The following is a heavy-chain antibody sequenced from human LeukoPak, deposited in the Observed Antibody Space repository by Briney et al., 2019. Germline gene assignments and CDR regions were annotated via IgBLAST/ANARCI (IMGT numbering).Heavy chain of an antibody. Sequence: PGRSLRLSCAASGFTSSSYSMNWVRQAPGKGLEWVSSISSSSSYIYYADSVKGRFTISRDNAKNSLYLQMNSLRAEDTAVYYCARDLYYDSSGYYYSYFDYWGQGTLVTVSS. J-gene: IGHJ4*02. D-gene: IGHD3-22*01. CDR1: GFTSSSYS. V-gene: IGHV3-21*01. CDR3: ARDLYYDSSGYYYSYFDY. CDR2: ISSSSSYI.